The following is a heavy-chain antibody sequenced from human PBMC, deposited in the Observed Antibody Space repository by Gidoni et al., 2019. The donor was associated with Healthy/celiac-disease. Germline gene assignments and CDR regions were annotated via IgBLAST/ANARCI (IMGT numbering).Heavy chain of an antibody. V-gene: IGHV1-46*01. Sequence: QVQLVQSGAEVKKPGASVKVSCQASGYTFTSYYMHWVRQAPGQGLEWMGIINPSGGSTSYAQKFQGRVTMTRDTSTSTVYMELSSLRSEDTAVYYCALVGATSYFDYWGQGTLVTVSS. CDR1: GYTFTSYY. D-gene: IGHD1-26*01. CDR2: INPSGGST. J-gene: IGHJ4*02. CDR3: ALVGATSYFDY.